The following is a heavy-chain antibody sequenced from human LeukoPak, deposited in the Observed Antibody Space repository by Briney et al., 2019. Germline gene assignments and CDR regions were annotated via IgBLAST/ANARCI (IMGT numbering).Heavy chain of an antibody. D-gene: IGHD2-2*01. J-gene: IGHJ4*02. CDR1: GYTFSNFG. CDR3: ARDGTSTDDY. CDR2: ISGNNDNP. V-gene: IGHV1-18*01. Sequence: SVRVSCKTSGYTFSNFGINWVRQAPGQGLEWMGWISGNNDNPNYGQKFQGRFTVTTDSSTSTAYMELRNLRFDDTAVYYRARDGTSTDDYWGQGTLVTVSS.